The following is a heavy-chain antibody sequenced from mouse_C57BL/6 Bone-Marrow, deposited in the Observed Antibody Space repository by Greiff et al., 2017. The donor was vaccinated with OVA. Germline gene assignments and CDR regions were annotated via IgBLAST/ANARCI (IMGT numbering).Heavy chain of an antibody. Sequence: VQGVESGAELARPGASVKLSCKASGYTFTSYVISWVKQRTGQGLEWIGEIYPRSGNTYYNEKFKGKATLTADKSSSTAYMELRSLTSEDSAVYFCARDWVWYFDVWGTGTTVTVSS. V-gene: IGHV1-81*01. CDR1: GYTFTSYV. CDR3: ARDWVWYFDV. CDR2: IYPRSGNT. J-gene: IGHJ1*03. D-gene: IGHD4-1*01.